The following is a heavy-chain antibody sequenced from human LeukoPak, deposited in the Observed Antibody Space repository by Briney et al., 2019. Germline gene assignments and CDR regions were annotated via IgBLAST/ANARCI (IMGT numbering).Heavy chain of an antibody. Sequence: PRGSLRLSCAASGFTFSSYSLNWVRQAPGEGLEWVSSISTSTYMNYADSVKGRFTISTDNAKNSLYLQMDSLRAEDTAVYFCARSLLITHYFDYWGQGTLVTVSS. CDR3: ARSLLITHYFDY. D-gene: IGHD1-14*01. V-gene: IGHV3-21*01. CDR2: ISTSTYM. J-gene: IGHJ4*02. CDR1: GFTFSSYS.